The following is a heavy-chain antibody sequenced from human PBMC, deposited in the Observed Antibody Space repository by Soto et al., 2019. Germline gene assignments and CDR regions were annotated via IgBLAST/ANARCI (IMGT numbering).Heavy chain of an antibody. CDR2: IYYSGST. D-gene: IGHD1-7*01. J-gene: IGHJ4*01. V-gene: IGHV4-59*01. CDR1: GGSISSYY. CDR3: ARAGNYVVGWLPEYYFDD. Sequence: SETLSLTCTVSGGSISSYYWSWIRQPPGKGLEWIGYIYYSGSTNYNPSLKSRVTISVDTSKKQFSLMLSSVTAADTAVYYCARAGNYVVGWLPEYYFDDWGQVTPVTVSS.